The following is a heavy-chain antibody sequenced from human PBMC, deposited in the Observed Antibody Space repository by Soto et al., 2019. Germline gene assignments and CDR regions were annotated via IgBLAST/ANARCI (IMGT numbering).Heavy chain of an antibody. CDR2: IIPIFGTA. D-gene: IGHD6-13*01. V-gene: IGHV1-69*01. Sequence: VQLVQSGAEVKKAGSSVKVSCKASGGTFSCYAISWVRQAPGQGLEWMGGIIPIFGTANYAQKFQGRVTITADESTSTAYMELSSLRSEDTAVYYCARSGPYYSSSWYGDYWGQGTLVTVSS. CDR3: ARSGPYYSSSWYGDY. CDR1: GGTFSCYA. J-gene: IGHJ4*02.